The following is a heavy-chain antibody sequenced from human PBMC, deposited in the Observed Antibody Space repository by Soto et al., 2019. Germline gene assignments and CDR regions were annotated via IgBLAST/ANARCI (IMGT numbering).Heavy chain of an antibody. CDR3: ARTLDYDYIWGSYRYEA. Sequence: SETLSLTCTVSGGSISSRSYYWGWIRQPPGKGLEWIGSIYYSGSTYYNPSLKSRVTISVDTSKNQFSLKLSSVTAADTAVYYCARTLDYDYIWGSYRYEAWGQGTLVTVSS. CDR1: GGSISSRSYY. CDR2: IYYSGST. D-gene: IGHD3-16*02. V-gene: IGHV4-39*01. J-gene: IGHJ5*02.